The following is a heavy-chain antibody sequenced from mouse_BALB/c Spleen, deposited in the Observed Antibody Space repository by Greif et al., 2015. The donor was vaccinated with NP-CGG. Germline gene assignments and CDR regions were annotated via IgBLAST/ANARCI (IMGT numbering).Heavy chain of an antibody. J-gene: IGHJ2*01. CDR2: IDPANGNT. V-gene: IGHV14-3*02. Sequence: EVKLEESGAELVKPGASVKLSCTASGFNIKDAYMHWVKQRPEQGLEWIGRIDPANGNTKYDPKFQGKATITADTSSNTAYLQLSSLTSEDTAVYYCARSEFDYWGQGTTLTVSS. CDR1: GFNIKDAY. CDR3: ARSEFDY.